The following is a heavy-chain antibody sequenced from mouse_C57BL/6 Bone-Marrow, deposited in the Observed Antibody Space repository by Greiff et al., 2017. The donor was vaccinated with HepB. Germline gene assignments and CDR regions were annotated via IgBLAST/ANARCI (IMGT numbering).Heavy chain of an antibody. D-gene: IGHD4-1*02. V-gene: IGHV5-17*01. CDR2: ISSGSSTI. J-gene: IGHJ1*03. CDR3: ATQLGRYWYFDV. Sequence: DVMLVESGGGLVKPGGSLKLSCAASGFTFSDYGMHWVRQAPEKGLEWVAYISSGSSTIYYADTVKGRFTISRDNAKNTLFLQMTSLRSEDTAMYYCATQLGRYWYFDVWGTGTTVTVSS. CDR1: GFTFSDYG.